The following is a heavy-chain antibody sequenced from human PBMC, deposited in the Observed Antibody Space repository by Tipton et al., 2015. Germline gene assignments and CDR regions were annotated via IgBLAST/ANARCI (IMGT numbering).Heavy chain of an antibody. V-gene: IGHV3-23*01. Sequence: FLRLSCAASGFTFGNYAMTWVRQAPGMGLKWVSVISSRGVSADYADSVRGRFNISRDNSNNTVYLQMNSLRVEDSALYYCARVMSGSSWEPPTDYWGQGILVTVSS. CDR1: GFTFGNYA. CDR3: ARVMSGSSWEPPTDY. D-gene: IGHD1-14*01. CDR2: ISSRGVSA. J-gene: IGHJ4*02.